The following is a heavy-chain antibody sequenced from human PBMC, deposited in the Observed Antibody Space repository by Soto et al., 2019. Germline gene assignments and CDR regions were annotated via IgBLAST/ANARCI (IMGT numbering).Heavy chain of an antibody. CDR1: GYTLTELS. J-gene: IGHJ3*02. Sequence: ASVKVSCKVSGYTLTELSMHWVRQAPGKGLEWMGGFDPEDGETIYAQKFQGRVTMTEDTSTDTAYMELSSLRSEDTAVYYCALYCSSTSCPTWYAFDIWGQGTMATVSS. CDR3: ALYCSSTSCPTWYAFDI. D-gene: IGHD2-2*01. CDR2: FDPEDGET. V-gene: IGHV1-24*01.